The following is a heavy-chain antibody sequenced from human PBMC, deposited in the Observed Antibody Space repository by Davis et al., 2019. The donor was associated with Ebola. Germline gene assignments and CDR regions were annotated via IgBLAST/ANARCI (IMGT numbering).Heavy chain of an antibody. CDR2: INAGNGNT. CDR1: GYTFTSYA. D-gene: IGHD2-2*01. V-gene: IGHV1-3*01. CDR3: ARTSVVPAAQYYYYGMDV. J-gene: IGHJ6*02. Sequence: ASVKVSCKASGYTFTSYAMHWVRQAPGQRLEWMGWINAGNGNTKYSQKFQGRVTITRDTSASTAYMELSSLRSEDTAVYYCARTSVVPAAQYYYYGMDVWGQGTTVTVSS.